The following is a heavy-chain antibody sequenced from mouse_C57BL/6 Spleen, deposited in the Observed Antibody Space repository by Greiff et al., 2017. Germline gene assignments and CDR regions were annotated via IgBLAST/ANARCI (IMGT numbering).Heavy chain of an antibody. CDR2: INPYNGGT. Sequence: EVQGVESGPVLVKPGASVKMSCKASGYTFTDYYMNWVKQSHGKSLEWIGVINPYNGGTSYNQKFKGKATLTVDKSSSTAYMELNSLTSEDSAVYYCARVGENYFDYWGQGTTRTVSS. V-gene: IGHV1-19*01. J-gene: IGHJ2*01. CDR1: GYTFTDYY. CDR3: ARVGENYFDY. D-gene: IGHD4-1*01.